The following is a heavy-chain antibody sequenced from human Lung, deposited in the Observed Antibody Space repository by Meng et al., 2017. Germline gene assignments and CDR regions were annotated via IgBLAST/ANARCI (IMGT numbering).Heavy chain of an antibody. D-gene: IGHD6-19*01. Sequence: SETLSLTCAVSGGSISSSNWWSWVRQPPGKGLQWIGEIYNRGSTNYNPSLKSRVTISVDKSKNQFSLKLSSVTAADTAVYYCARGLRGIAVAGLFDYWGQGTLVTVSS. CDR2: IYNRGST. V-gene: IGHV4-4*02. CDR1: GGSISSSNW. J-gene: IGHJ4*02. CDR3: ARGLRGIAVAGLFDY.